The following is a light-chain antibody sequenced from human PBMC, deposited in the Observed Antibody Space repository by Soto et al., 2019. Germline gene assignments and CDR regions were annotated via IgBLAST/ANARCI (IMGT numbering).Light chain of an antibody. CDR1: QSISNW. Sequence: DIQMAQCPSTLPASVGDRATITCRASQSISNWLAWYQQKPGKAPKXLIYKASTLKSGVPSRFSGSGSGTEFTLTISSLQPDDFATYDCQHYNSYSEAFGQGTKVDIK. CDR3: QHYNSYSEA. CDR2: KAS. J-gene: IGKJ1*01. V-gene: IGKV1-5*03.